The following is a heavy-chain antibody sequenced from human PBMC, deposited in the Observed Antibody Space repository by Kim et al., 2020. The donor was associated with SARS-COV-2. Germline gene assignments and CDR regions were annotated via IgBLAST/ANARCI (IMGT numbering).Heavy chain of an antibody. Sequence: GGSLRLSCAASGFTFSNYNFNWVRQAPGKGLEWLAYISASSTTISYAAFAKGRFTISRDNAKNSLYLQLTSLTVEDTAMYFCTRDPRGEAVTVRRVYWGQGPLVTVSS. CDR1: GFTFSNYN. CDR3: TRDPRGEAVTVRRVY. V-gene: IGHV3-48*04. CDR2: ISASSTTI. D-gene: IGHD6-19*01. J-gene: IGHJ4*02.